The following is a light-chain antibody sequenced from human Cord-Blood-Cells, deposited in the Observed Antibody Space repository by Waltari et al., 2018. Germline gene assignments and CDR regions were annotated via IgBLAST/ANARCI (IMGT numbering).Light chain of an antibody. J-gene: IGKJ2*03. CDR3: QQSYSTPYS. V-gene: IGKV1-39*01. Sequence: DIQMTQSPSSLSAHVGDRVTITCRASQSISSYLNWDQQKPGKAPKLLIYAASSVQSGVPSRFSGIGSGTDFTLTISSLQPEDFATYYCQQSYSTPYSFGQGTKLEIK. CDR2: AAS. CDR1: QSISSY.